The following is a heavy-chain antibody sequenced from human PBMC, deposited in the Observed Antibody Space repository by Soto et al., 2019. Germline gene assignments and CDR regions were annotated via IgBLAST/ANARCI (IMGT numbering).Heavy chain of an antibody. CDR3: ARAKIMITFGGVIVIWYFDY. D-gene: IGHD3-16*02. J-gene: IGHJ4*02. CDR1: GFTFSSYW. V-gene: IGHV3-7*03. CDR2: IKQDGSEK. Sequence: GGSLRLSCAASGFTFSSYWMIWVRQAPGKGLEWVANIKQDGSEKYYVDSVKGRFTISRDNAKNSLYLQMNSLRAEDTAVYYCARAKIMITFGGVIVIWYFDYWGQGTLVTVSS.